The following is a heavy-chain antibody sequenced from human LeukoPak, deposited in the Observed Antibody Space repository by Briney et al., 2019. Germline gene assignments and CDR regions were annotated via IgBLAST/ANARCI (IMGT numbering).Heavy chain of an antibody. D-gene: IGHD2-2*01. V-gene: IGHV3-23*01. CDR2: ISGSGGST. CDR3: AKASIVPAAKGVDY. Sequence: PGGSLRLSCAASGFTFSSYAMSWVRQAPGKGLEWVSAISGSGGSTYYADSVKGRFTISRDNSKNTLYLQMNSPRAEDTAVYYCAKASIVPAAKGVDYWGQGTLVTVSS. CDR1: GFTFSSYA. J-gene: IGHJ4*02.